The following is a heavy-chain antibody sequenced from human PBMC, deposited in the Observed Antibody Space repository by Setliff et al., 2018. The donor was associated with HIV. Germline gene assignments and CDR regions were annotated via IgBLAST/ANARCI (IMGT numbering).Heavy chain of an antibody. D-gene: IGHD3-10*01. CDR3: ARAGGSVSYYWFDP. V-gene: IGHV4-4*07. Sequence: SEPLSLTCTVSDSGTYYWSWIRQPAGKGLEWIGRVSSRGDTNYNPSLKSRVTMSVDTAKNQFSLKLTSVTASDTAVYYCARAGGSVSYYWFDPWGQGTLVTVSS. CDR2: VSSRGDT. CDR1: DSGTYY. J-gene: IGHJ5*02.